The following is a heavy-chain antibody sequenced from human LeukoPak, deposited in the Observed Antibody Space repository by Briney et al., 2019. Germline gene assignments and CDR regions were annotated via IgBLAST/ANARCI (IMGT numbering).Heavy chain of an antibody. Sequence: PGGSLRLSCAASGFTFSSYWMHWARQAPGKGLVWVSRINSDGSSTSYADSVKGRFTISRDNAKNTLYLQMNSLRAEDTAVYYCAREVAGSYFDYWGQGTLVTVSS. D-gene: IGHD6-19*01. CDR2: INSDGSST. CDR3: AREVAGSYFDY. J-gene: IGHJ4*02. V-gene: IGHV3-74*01. CDR1: GFTFSSYW.